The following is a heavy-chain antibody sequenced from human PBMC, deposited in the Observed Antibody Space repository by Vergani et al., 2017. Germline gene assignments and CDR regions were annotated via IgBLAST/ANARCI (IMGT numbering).Heavy chain of an antibody. D-gene: IGHD3-22*01. CDR2: ISGSGGRT. CDR1: GFTFSSYA. Sequence: EVQLLESGGGLVQPGGSLRLSCAASGFTFSSYAMSWVRQAPGKGLEWVSAISGSGGRTYYADSVKGRFTISRDNSKNTLYLQMNSLRAEDTAVYYCAKDRLSYYYDSSGYYGSFVYWGQGTLVTVSS. V-gene: IGHV3-23*01. J-gene: IGHJ4*02. CDR3: AKDRLSYYYDSSGYYGSFVY.